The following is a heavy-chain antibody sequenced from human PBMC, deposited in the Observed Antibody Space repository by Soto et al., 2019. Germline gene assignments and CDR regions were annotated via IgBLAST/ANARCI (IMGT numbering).Heavy chain of an antibody. J-gene: IGHJ6*02. V-gene: IGHV4-59*01. Sequence: TLSLTCTVSGGSINAFFWSWVRQPPGKGLESIGYIFYSGSTNYNPSLKSRVTISLDTSKTQFSLNLTSVTAADTAVYYCATQTGLYYYGMDVLGQGTTVTVSS. CDR2: IFYSGST. CDR3: ATQTGLYYYGMDV. CDR1: GGSINAFF.